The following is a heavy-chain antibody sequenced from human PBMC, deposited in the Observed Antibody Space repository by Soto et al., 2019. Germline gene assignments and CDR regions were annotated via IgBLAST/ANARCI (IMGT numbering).Heavy chain of an antibody. D-gene: IGHD3-3*01. J-gene: IGHJ4*02. V-gene: IGHV2-5*02. Sequence: QITLNESGPTVVRPTETLTLTCRFSGFSLTTSGVGVAWIRQSPGKAPEWLALIYWDDDKRYSASLKSRLTITKDTSKNEVVLTVSDLDPTDTATYYCAHRVLRTVFGLVTTTAIYFDFWGQGTPVDVSS. CDR2: IYWDDDK. CDR3: AHRVLRTVFGLVTTTAIYFDF. CDR1: GFSLTTSGVG.